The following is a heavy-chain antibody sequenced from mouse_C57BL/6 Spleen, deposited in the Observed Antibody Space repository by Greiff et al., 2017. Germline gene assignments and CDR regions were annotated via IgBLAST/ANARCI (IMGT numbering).Heavy chain of an antibody. Sequence: EVNLVESGGGLVKPGGSLKLSCAASGFTFSDYGMHWVRQAPEKGLEWVAYISSGSSTIYYADTVKGRFTISRDNAKNTLFLQMTSLRSEDTAMYYCARPRYGNYGFDYWGQGTTLTVSS. CDR1: GFTFSDYG. V-gene: IGHV5-17*01. D-gene: IGHD2-10*02. CDR3: ARPRYGNYGFDY. CDR2: ISSGSSTI. J-gene: IGHJ2*01.